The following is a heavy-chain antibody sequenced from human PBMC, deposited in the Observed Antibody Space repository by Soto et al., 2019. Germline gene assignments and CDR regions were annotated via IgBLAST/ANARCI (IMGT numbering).Heavy chain of an antibody. Sequence: SETLSLTCAVYCESFSGSIWTWILQTPWKGLQWIGQINHSGSAYYNPSLKSRVTISVRTSNSQFSLELSSVTAADTAVYYCARGLITGSHYSGGWYYFDSWGQGTQVTVS. CDR1: CESFSGSI. D-gene: IGHD6-19*01. CDR3: ARGLITGSHYSGGWYYFDS. J-gene: IGHJ4*02. CDR2: INHSGSA. V-gene: IGHV4-34*01.